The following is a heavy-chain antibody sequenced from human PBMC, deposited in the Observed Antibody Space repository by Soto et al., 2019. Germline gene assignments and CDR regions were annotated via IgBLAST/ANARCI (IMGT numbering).Heavy chain of an antibody. V-gene: IGHV1-69*06. CDR3: ARRDSGGFYRFFDS. Sequence: SVKVSCKASGGSLSTNPISWVRQAPGQGLEWMGGTGSGTGPGNHAQKFQGRLTVTADKSTSTVYMELTNLPSEDTAVYYCARRDSGGFYRFFDSWGQGTLVTVSS. CDR2: TGSGTGPG. D-gene: IGHD2-15*01. J-gene: IGHJ4*02. CDR1: GGSLSTNP.